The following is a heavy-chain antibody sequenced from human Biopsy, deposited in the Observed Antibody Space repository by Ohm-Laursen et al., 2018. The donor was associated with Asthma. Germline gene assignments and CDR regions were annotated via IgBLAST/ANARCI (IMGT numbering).Heavy chain of an antibody. Sequence: RSLRLSCSASGFMFRSFGMHWVRQAPGKGLEWVAVISYDGNHKFYEDSVKGRFTISRDNSKNTLYLQMNSLRTEDTAVYYCAKRRGYSGHDNDYWGQGTLVIVSS. CDR2: ISYDGNHK. J-gene: IGHJ4*02. CDR3: AKRRGYSGHDNDY. CDR1: GFMFRSFG. V-gene: IGHV3-30*18. D-gene: IGHD5-12*01.